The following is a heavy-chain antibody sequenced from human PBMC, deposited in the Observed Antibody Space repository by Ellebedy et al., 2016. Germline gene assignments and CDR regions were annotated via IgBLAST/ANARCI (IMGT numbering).Heavy chain of an antibody. CDR3: AKPPAGILTGYYAEAAFDI. V-gene: IGHV3-23*01. CDR1: GFPFSTYA. D-gene: IGHD3-9*01. Sequence: GGSLRLSXAASGFPFSTYAMTWVRQPPGKGLEWDSGIIGSGSSTSYADSVTGRFTTSRDNSKNTLYLQMNSLRAEDTALYYCAKPPAGILTGYYAEAAFDIWGQGTMVTVSS. CDR2: IIGSGSST. J-gene: IGHJ3*02.